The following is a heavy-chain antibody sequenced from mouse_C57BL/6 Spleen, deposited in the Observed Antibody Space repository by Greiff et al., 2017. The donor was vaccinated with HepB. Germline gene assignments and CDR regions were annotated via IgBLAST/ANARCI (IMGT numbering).Heavy chain of an antibody. V-gene: IGHV1-82*01. J-gene: IGHJ4*01. D-gene: IGHD5-5*01. CDR1: GYAFSSSW. CDR2: IYPGDGDT. Sequence: QVQLQQSGPELVKPGASVKISCKASGYAFSSSWMNWVKQRLGKGLEWIGRIYPGDGDTNYNGKFKGKATLTADKSSSTAYMQLSSLTSEDSAVYFCARDGGIHYRGYYAMDYWGQGTSVTVSS. CDR3: ARDGGIHYRGYYAMDY.